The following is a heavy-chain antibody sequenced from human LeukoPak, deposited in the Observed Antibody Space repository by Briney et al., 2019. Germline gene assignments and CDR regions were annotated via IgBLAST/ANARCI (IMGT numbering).Heavy chain of an antibody. D-gene: IGHD3-9*01. CDR1: GGSISSGGYY. CDR2: IYYSGST. CDR3: ARGRRAVTKNYDILTGYYCLDY. V-gene: IGHV4-31*03. J-gene: IGHJ4*02. Sequence: SETLSLTCTVSGGSISSGGYYWSWIRQHPGTGLEWIGYIYYSGSTYYNPSLKSRVTISVDTSKNQFSLKLSSVTAADTAVYYCARGRRAVTKNYDILTGYYCLDYWGQGTLVTVSS.